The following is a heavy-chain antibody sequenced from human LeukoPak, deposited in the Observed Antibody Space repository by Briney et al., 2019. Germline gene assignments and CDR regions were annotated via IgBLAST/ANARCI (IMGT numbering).Heavy chain of an antibody. Sequence: PSETLSLTCTVSGGSISSGDCYWSWIRQPPGKGLEWIGYIYYSGSTYYNPSLKSRVTISVDTSKNQFSLKLSSVTAADTAVYYCARDRYDILTGYLGYMDVWGKGTTVTVSS. CDR3: ARDRYDILTGYLGYMDV. CDR2: IYYSGST. D-gene: IGHD3-9*01. J-gene: IGHJ6*03. CDR1: GGSISSGDCY. V-gene: IGHV4-30-4*08.